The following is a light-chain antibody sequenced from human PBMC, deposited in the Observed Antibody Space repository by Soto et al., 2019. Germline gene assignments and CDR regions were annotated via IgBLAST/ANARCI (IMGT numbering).Light chain of an antibody. Sequence: QSVLLQPPSASGTPGHRVTISCSGSSCNIGSNTVNWYRQLPGTAPKLLIYSNNQRPSGVPDRFSGSKSGTSASLAISGLQSEDEADYYCAAWDDSLNGFYVFGTGTKVTVL. CDR1: SCNIGSNT. V-gene: IGLV1-44*01. CDR2: SNN. CDR3: AAWDDSLNGFYV. J-gene: IGLJ1*01.